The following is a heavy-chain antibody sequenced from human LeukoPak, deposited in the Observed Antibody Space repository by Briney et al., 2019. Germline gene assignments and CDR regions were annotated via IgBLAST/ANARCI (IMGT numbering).Heavy chain of an antibody. CDR1: GGSISSSSYY. CDR2: IYYSGST. Sequence: SETLSLTCTVSGGSISSSSYYWGWIRQPPGKGLEWIGSIYYSGSTYYNPSLKSRVTISLDTSKNQFSLKLSSVTAADTAVYYCARESSSWYRAVNWFDPWGQGTLVTVSS. CDR3: ARESSSWYRAVNWFDP. J-gene: IGHJ5*02. V-gene: IGHV4-39*07. D-gene: IGHD6-13*01.